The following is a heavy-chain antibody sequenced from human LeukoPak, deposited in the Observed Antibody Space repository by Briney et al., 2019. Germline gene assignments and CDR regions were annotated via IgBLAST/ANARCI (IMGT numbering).Heavy chain of an antibody. Sequence: GGSLRLSCAASGFSFSSYGMSWVRQAPGKGLVWVSAISGSGSYTDYADSVKGRFTISKDNSKNTLYMRMSSLRAEDTAVYYCAKRRYDSSGHFDSWGQGTLVTVSS. CDR2: ISGSGSYT. D-gene: IGHD3-22*01. CDR3: AKRRYDSSGHFDS. V-gene: IGHV3-23*01. J-gene: IGHJ4*02. CDR1: GFSFSSYG.